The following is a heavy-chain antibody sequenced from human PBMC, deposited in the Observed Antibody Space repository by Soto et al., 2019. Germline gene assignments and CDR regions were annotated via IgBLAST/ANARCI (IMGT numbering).Heavy chain of an antibody. CDR2: ISGSGDIT. J-gene: IGHJ4*02. D-gene: IGHD3-9*01. V-gene: IGHV3-23*01. CDR3: AKVPQWVLRYHDWFFDY. CDR1: GFSFSNSA. Sequence: EVQLLESGGGLVQPGGSLRLSCAVSGFSFSNSAMTWVRQAPGKGLEWVSGISGSGDITYNTDSVKGRFAISRDTPKNVVDLQMMSIRAEDTAVYYCAKVPQWVLRYHDWFFDYWGQGALGTVSS.